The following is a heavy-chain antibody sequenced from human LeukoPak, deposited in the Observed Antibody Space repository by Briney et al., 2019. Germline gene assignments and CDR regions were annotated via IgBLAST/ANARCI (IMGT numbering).Heavy chain of an antibody. V-gene: IGHV1-46*01. J-gene: IGHJ4*02. CDR3: ARAGYIAAPDY. CDR2: INPSGGST. D-gene: IGHD6-6*01. Sequence: ASVKVSCKASGYTFTSYYMHWVRQAPGQGLEWMGIINPSGGSTSYAQKFQGGVTMTRDTSTSTVYMELSSLRSEDTAVYYCARAGYIAAPDYWGQGTLVTVSS. CDR1: GYTFTSYY.